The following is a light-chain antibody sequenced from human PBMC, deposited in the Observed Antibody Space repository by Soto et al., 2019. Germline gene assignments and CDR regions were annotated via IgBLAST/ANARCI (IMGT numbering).Light chain of an antibody. Sequence: EIVLTQSPGTLSLSPGERATLSCRASPSVSSSYLAWYQQKHGQAPSLLIYGASSRATGIPDRFSGSGSGTDFTLTISRLEPEDFAVYYCQQYGSTYTFGQGTKVEIK. CDR3: QQYGSTYT. J-gene: IGKJ1*01. V-gene: IGKV3-20*01. CDR1: PSVSSSY. CDR2: GAS.